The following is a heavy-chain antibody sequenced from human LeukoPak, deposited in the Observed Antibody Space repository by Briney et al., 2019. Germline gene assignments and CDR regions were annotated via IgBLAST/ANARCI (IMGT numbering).Heavy chain of an antibody. CDR2: IYYSGST. CDR3: ASLRAATEFADY. V-gene: IGHV4-39*01. CDR1: GGSISSSSYY. D-gene: IGHD2-15*01. J-gene: IGHJ4*02. Sequence: PSETLSLTCTVSGGSISSSSYYWGWIRQPPGKGLEWIGSIYYSGSTYYNPSLKSRVTISVDTSKNQFSLKLSSVTAADTAVYYCASLRAATEFADYWGQGTLVTVSS.